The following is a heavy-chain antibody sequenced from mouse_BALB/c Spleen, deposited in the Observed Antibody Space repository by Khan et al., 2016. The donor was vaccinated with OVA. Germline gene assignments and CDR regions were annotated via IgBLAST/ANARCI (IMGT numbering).Heavy chain of an antibody. CDR2: IWSGGST. CDR1: GFSLTTYG. V-gene: IGHV2-2*02. D-gene: IGHD2-4*01. Sequence: QVQLKQSGPGLVQPSQSLSITCTVSGFSLTTYGVHWVRQSPGKGLEWLGVIWSGGSTDYNAAFISRLSISKDSSKSQVFFQMNSLQVNDTAIYYCARNYDYDEGLAYWGQGTRVTVSA. CDR3: ARNYDYDEGLAY. J-gene: IGHJ3*01.